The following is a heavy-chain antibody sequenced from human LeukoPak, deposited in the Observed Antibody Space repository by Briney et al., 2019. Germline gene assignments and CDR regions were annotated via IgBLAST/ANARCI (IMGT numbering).Heavy chain of an antibody. V-gene: IGHV4-61*01. J-gene: IGHJ3*02. CDR3: ARKDPSGTYGAFDI. D-gene: IGHD3-10*01. CDR2: IYYSGST. Sequence: PETLSLTCTVSGGSVSSGSYYWSWIRQPPGKGLEWIGYIYYSGSTNYNPSLKSRVTISVDTSKNQFSLKLSSVTAADTAVYYCARKDPSGTYGAFDIWGQGTMVTVSS. CDR1: GGSVSSGSYY.